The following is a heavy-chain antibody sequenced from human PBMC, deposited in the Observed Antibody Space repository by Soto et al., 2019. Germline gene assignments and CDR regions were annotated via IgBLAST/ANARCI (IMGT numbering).Heavy chain of an antibody. Sequence: SVKVSCKASGGTFSSYAISWVRQAPGQGLEWMGGIIPIFGTANYAQKFQGRVTITADESTSTAYMELSSLRSEDTAVYYCARDPPRYDILTGSPAAPFYYYGMDVWGQGTRSPSP. J-gene: IGHJ6*02. V-gene: IGHV1-69*13. CDR1: GGTFSSYA. CDR3: ARDPPRYDILTGSPAAPFYYYGMDV. CDR2: IIPIFGTA. D-gene: IGHD3-9*01.